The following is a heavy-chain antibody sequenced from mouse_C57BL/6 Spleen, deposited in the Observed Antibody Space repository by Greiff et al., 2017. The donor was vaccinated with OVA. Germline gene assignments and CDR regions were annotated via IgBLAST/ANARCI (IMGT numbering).Heavy chain of an antibody. J-gene: IGHJ2*01. V-gene: IGHV1-53*01. CDR1: GYTFTSYW. CDR3: ARSRPLITTVVAGDYCDY. Sequence: QVQLQQPGTELVKPGASVKLSCKASGYTFTSYWMHWVKQRPGQGLEWIGNINPSNGGTNYNEKFKSKATLTVDKSSSTAYMQLSSLTSEDSAVYYCARSRPLITTVVAGDYCDYWGQGTTLTVSS. CDR2: INPSNGGT. D-gene: IGHD1-1*01.